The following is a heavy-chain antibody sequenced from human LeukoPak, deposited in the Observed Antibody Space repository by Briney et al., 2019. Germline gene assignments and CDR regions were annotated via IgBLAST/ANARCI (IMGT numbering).Heavy chain of an antibody. J-gene: IGHJ4*02. CDR1: GFTVSRNY. D-gene: IGHD2-2*01. CDR3: AKASSETNVDY. Sequence: GGSLRLSCAASGFTVSRNYMSWVRQAPGKGLEWVSVIYSGGNTYYADSVKGRFTISRDDSQNTLYLHMHSLRVEDTAVYYCAKASSETNVDYWGQGTLVTVSS. CDR2: IYSGGNT. V-gene: IGHV3-66*01.